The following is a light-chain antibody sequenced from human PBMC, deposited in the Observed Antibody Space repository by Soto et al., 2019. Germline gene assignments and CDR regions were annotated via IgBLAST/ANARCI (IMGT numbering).Light chain of an antibody. CDR3: SSYTSSSTLD. J-gene: IGLJ1*01. CDR2: DVN. Sequence: QSVLTQPASVSGSPGQSLTISYTGTSNDVGAYNYDSWYQQHPGKVPKLIIYDVNNRPSGVSNRFSGSKSGNTASLTISGLQSEDEADYYCSSYTSSSTLDFGTGTKVTVL. V-gene: IGLV2-14*01. CDR1: SNDVGAYNY.